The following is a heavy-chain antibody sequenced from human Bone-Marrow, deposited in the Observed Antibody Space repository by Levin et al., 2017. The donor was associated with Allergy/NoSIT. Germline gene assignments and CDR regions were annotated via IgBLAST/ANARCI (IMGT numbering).Heavy chain of an antibody. CDR1: GDRVSSSNVA. Sequence: HSQTLSLTCAISGDRVSSSNVAWNWIRQSPSRGLEWLGRTYYRSKWYNHYAESVKSRISINLDTSKNYLSLQLNSVTPEDTAVYYCARGRVSAFDIWGQGTMVTVSS. V-gene: IGHV6-1*01. CDR2: TYYRSKWYN. D-gene: IGHD5-18*01. CDR3: ARGRVSAFDI. J-gene: IGHJ3*02.